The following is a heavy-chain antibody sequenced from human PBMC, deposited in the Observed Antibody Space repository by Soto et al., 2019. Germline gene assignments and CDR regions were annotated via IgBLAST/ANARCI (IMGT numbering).Heavy chain of an antibody. J-gene: IGHJ5*02. V-gene: IGHV4-30-4*08. D-gene: IGHD3-3*01. CDR3: ARTYYDFWTHHKWFDP. CDR2: IYYSGST. Sequence: RSLKHQTPGKGLEWIGYIYYSGSTYYNPSLKSRVTISVDTSKNQFSLKLSSVTAADTAVYYCARTYYDFWTHHKWFDPWGQGTLVNVS.